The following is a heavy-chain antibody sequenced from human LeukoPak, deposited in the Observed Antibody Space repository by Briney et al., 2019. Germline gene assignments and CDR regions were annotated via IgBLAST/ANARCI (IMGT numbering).Heavy chain of an antibody. CDR3: VTAAGLGVYYFDY. CDR1: GFTFGSYS. D-gene: IGHD6-13*01. Sequence: GSLRLSCAASGFTFGSYSMNWVRQAPGKGLGWVSSISSSSSYIYYADSVKGRFTISRDNAKNSLYLQMNSLRAEDTAVYYCVTAAGLGVYYFDYWGQGTLVTVSS. CDR2: ISSSSSYI. J-gene: IGHJ4*02. V-gene: IGHV3-21*01.